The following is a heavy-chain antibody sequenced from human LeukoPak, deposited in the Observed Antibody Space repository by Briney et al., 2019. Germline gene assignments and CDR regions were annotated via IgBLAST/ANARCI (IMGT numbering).Heavy chain of an antibody. Sequence: GGSLRLSCAASGFTVSNYYMTWVRQAPGKGLECVSVIFAGGDTYYADSVKGRFTISRDNAKNSLYLQMNSLRAEDTAVYYCARVRYRLAETYIDYWGQGTLVTVSS. V-gene: IGHV3-66*01. D-gene: IGHD3-16*01. CDR1: GFTVSNYY. CDR3: ARVRYRLAETYIDY. J-gene: IGHJ4*02. CDR2: IFAGGDT.